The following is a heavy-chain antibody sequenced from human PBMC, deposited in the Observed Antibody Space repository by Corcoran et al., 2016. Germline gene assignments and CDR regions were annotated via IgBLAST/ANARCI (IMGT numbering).Heavy chain of an antibody. J-gene: IGHJ3*02. CDR1: GFTFGDYA. Sequence: EVQLVESGGGLVQQGRSLRLSCTASGFTFGDYAMSWFRQAPGKGLEWVGFIRSKAYGGTTECAASVKGRFTITRDDSKSIAYLQMNSLKTEDTAAYYCIRDPVVGDGYNSDAFYIWGQWTMVTVSS. CDR2: IRSKAYGGTT. V-gene: IGHV3-49*03. CDR3: IRDPVVGDGYNSDAFYI. D-gene: IGHD5-12*01.